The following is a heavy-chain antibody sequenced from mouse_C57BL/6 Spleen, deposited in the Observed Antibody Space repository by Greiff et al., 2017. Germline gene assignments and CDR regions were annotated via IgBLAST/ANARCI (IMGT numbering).Heavy chain of an antibody. CDR2: IDPENGDT. Sequence: VQLQQSGAELVRPGASVKLSCTASGFNIKDDYMHWVKQRPEQGLEWIGWIDPENGDTEYASKFQGKATITADTSSNTAYLQLSSLTSEATAVYYCTTRTGTDFDYWGQGTTLTVSS. CDR1: GFNIKDDY. D-gene: IGHD4-1*01. CDR3: TTRTGTDFDY. J-gene: IGHJ2*01. V-gene: IGHV14-4*01.